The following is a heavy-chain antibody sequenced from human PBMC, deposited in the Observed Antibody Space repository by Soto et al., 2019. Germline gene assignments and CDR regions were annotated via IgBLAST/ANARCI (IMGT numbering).Heavy chain of an antibody. Sequence: GSLRLSCAASGFTFSSYAMSWVRQAPGKGLEWVSAISGSGCSTYYADSVKGRFTISRDNSKNTLYFQMNSLRAEDTAVYYCAKSVAPIAPFDYWGQGTLVTVSS. J-gene: IGHJ4*02. CDR1: GFTFSSYA. CDR2: ISGSGCST. V-gene: IGHV3-23*01. D-gene: IGHD6-13*01. CDR3: AKSVAPIAPFDY.